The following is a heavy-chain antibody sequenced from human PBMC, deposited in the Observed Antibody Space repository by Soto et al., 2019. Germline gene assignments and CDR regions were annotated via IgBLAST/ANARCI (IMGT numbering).Heavy chain of an antibody. CDR3: ATGYYFDF. V-gene: IGHV3-23*01. J-gene: IGHJ4*02. CDR1: GFPFSSYA. CDR2: INRNGGGA. Sequence: EVQLLDSGGGLVQPGGSLRLSCKVSGFPFSSYAMSWVRQAPGKGLEWVSSINRNGGGANYADSVKGRFTISRDDSNDVLSLQMNSLRAEDTAMYYCATGYYFDFWGQGTLVTVSS.